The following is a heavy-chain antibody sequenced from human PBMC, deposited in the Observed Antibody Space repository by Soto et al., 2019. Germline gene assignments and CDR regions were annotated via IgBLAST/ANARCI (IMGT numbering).Heavy chain of an antibody. CDR2: IFYSGST. D-gene: IGHD5-12*01. V-gene: IGHV4-61*01. CDR1: GGSVSSRSHF. J-gene: IGHJ5*02. Sequence: QVQLQESGPGLVKPSETLSVTCTVSGGSVSSRSHFWSWIRQPPGGGLQWIGYIFYSGSTNYNPSLKSRATLSVDTSRNQFSLRLTSVTAADTAFYYCARYDAESGSNKIDPRGQGTLVTVSS. CDR3: ARYDAESGSNKIDP.